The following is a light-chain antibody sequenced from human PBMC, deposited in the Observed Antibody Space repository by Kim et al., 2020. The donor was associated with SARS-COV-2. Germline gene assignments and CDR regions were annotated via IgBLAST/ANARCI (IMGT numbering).Light chain of an antibody. J-gene: IGKJ2*01. CDR3: QQANKIPYS. CDR1: QGVSTF. Sequence: SASVGDRVTITCRASQGVSTFFARYRQKPGEAPKLLIYAASTLESGVPSRISGSGSGTDFSLTISSLQPEDFATYYCQQANKIPYSFGQGTKLEI. CDR2: AAS. V-gene: IGKV1-12*01.